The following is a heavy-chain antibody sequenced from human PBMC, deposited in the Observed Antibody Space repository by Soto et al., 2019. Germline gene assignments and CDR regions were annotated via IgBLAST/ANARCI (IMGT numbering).Heavy chain of an antibody. V-gene: IGHV3-15*07. CDR1: SVSNAW. CDR2: IKSKTDGGTT. J-gene: IGHJ4*02. CDR3: TTVHEIPRDY. Sequence: SVSNAWMNWVRQAPGKGLEWVGRIKSKTDGGTTDYAAPVKGGFTISRDDSKNTLYLQMNSLKTEDTAVYYCTTVHEIPRDYWGQGTLVTVSS.